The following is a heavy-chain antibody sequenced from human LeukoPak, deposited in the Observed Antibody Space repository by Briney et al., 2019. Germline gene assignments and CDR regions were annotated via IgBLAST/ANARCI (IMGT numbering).Heavy chain of an antibody. CDR1: GFTFSRYG. Sequence: GGSLRLSCAASGFTFSRYGMHWVRQAPGKGLAWVAVIWYDGSNKYYADSVKGRFTISRDNSKNTLYLQMNSLRAEDTAVYYCARDYTAAVDYWGQGTLVTVSS. V-gene: IGHV3-33*01. CDR2: IWYDGSNK. CDR3: ARDYTAAVDY. D-gene: IGHD6-13*01. J-gene: IGHJ4*02.